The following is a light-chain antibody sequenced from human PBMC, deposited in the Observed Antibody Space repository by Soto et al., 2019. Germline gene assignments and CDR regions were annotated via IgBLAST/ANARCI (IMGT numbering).Light chain of an antibody. CDR2: EGS. CDR3: CSYAGSSYYV. J-gene: IGLJ1*01. CDR1: SSDVVGYYH. V-gene: IGLV2-23*01. Sequence: QSALTQPASVSGSPGQSITISCTGTSSDVVGYYHVSWYQQHPGKAPKVMIYEGSKRPSGVSNRFSGSKSGNTASLTISGLQAEDEAYYYCCSYAGSSYYVFGSGTKVTVL.